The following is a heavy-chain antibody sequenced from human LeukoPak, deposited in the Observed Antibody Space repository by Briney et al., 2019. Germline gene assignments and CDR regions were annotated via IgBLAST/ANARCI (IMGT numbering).Heavy chain of an antibody. CDR2: ISYDGSNK. D-gene: IGHD2-21*02. Sequence: PGGSLRLSCAASGLTFSSYGMHWVRQAPGKGLEWVAVISYDGSNKYYADSVKGRFTISRDNSKNTLYLQMNSLRAEDTAVYYCAKAQNAYCGGDCYAFDIWGQGTMVTVSS. V-gene: IGHV3-30*18. J-gene: IGHJ3*02. CDR1: GLTFSSYG. CDR3: AKAQNAYCGGDCYAFDI.